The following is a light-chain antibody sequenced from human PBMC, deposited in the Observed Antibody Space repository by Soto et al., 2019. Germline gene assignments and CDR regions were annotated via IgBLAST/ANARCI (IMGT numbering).Light chain of an antibody. CDR1: QSVSSNY. Sequence: EIVLTQSPGTLSLSPWERATLSCRASQSVSSNYLAWHQQKPGQAPRLLIYGASSRATGTPDRFSGSGSGTDFTLTISRLEPEDFAVYYCQQYGSSPLTFSGGTKVEIK. J-gene: IGKJ4*01. CDR2: GAS. V-gene: IGKV3-20*01. CDR3: QQYGSSPLT.